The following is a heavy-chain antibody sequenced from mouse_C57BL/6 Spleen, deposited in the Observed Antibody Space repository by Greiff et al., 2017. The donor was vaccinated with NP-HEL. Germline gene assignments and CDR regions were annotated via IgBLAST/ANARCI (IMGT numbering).Heavy chain of an antibody. V-gene: IGHV1-26*01. Sequence: EVQLQQSGPELVKPGASVKISCTASGYTFTDYSMNWVKQSPGKSLEWIGDINPNNGGTSYNPKFKGTATLTVDKSSSTAYMELRRLTSEDSAGYYSARDHYGSSPMDYWGQGTSVTVSS. CDR2: INPNNGGT. CDR3: ARDHYGSSPMDY. J-gene: IGHJ4*01. D-gene: IGHD1-1*01. CDR1: GYTFTDYS.